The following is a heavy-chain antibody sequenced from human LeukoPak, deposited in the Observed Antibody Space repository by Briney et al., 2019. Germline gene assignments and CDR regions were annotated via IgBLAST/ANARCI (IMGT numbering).Heavy chain of an antibody. Sequence: ASVRVSCKASGYIFTDYYIHWVRQARGQGLEWMGWINPNSGGTYFAQSFEGRVTLSRDTSINTAYMEMRGLPSDDTAIYYCAKSQYSFGSGSTRPLFDHWGQGTLVTVSS. J-gene: IGHJ4*02. V-gene: IGHV1-2*02. CDR3: AKSQYSFGSGSTRPLFDH. CDR2: INPNSGGT. CDR1: GYIFTDYY. D-gene: IGHD3-10*01.